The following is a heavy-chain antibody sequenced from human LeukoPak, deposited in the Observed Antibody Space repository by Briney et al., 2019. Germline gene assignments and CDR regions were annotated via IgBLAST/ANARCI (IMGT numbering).Heavy chain of an antibody. J-gene: IGHJ3*02. V-gene: IGHV3-21*01. CDR3: ARGSRLGVVGRDAFDI. D-gene: IGHD3-3*01. Sequence: GGSLSLSCAAAGFTFSRYSMNWVRQAPGKGLEWVTSSSISSNYIYYPDSLKGRFTISRDNAKNSLYLQINSLRAEDTAVYYCARGSRLGVVGRDAFDIWGQGTMVTVSS. CDR1: GFTFSRYS. CDR2: SSISSNYI.